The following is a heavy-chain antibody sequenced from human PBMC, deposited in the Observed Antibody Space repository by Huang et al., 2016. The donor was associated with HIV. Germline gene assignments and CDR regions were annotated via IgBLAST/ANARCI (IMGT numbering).Heavy chain of an antibody. Sequence: QVQLVQSGAEVKKPGASVKVSCKASGYTLTGYYMHWVREAPGQGLGLMGWINPNRGGTNYAQKLQGRVTRTRDTSISTAYMELSRLRSDDTAVYYCARGTGSSWYIGWFDPWGQGTLVTVSS. J-gene: IGHJ5*02. V-gene: IGHV1-2*02. CDR1: GYTLTGYY. CDR2: INPNRGGT. D-gene: IGHD6-13*01. CDR3: ARGTGSSWYIGWFDP.